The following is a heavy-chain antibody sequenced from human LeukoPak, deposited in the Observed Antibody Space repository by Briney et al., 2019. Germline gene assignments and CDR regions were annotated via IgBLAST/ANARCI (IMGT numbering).Heavy chain of an antibody. CDR3: AKDGTIDYFDS. Sequence: SETLSLTCSVSGVTIKMYYWSWIRQPAGKGLQWIGRIFTDGKTIYNRSLQSRVTMSLDTSKNQVSLNLTSVTAADTAVYYCAKDGTIDYFDSWGQGALVTVS. J-gene: IGHJ4*02. CDR2: IFTDGKT. CDR1: GVTIKMYY. V-gene: IGHV4-4*07. D-gene: IGHD1-26*01.